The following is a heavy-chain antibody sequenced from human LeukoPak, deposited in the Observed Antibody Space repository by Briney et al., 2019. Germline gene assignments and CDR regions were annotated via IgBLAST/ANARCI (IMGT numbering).Heavy chain of an antibody. D-gene: IGHD1-1*01. CDR2: ISGSGGST. CDR1: GFTFSSYA. J-gene: IGHJ4*02. Sequence: PGGSLRLSCAASGFTFSSYAMSWVRQAPGKGLEWVSAISGSGGSTYYADSVKGRFTISRDNSKNTLYLQMNSLRAEDTAVYYCAKQPHRLYNWNDARDYWGQGTLVTVSS. V-gene: IGHV3-23*01. CDR3: AKQPHRLYNWNDARDY.